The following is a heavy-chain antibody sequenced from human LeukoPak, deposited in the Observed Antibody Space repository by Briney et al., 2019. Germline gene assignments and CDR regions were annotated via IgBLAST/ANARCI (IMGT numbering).Heavy chain of an antibody. J-gene: IGHJ6*03. CDR2: IYHSGST. CDR3: ARSAGRSYYYYYYMDV. V-gene: IGHV4-30-2*01. Sequence: SQTLSLTCTVSGGSISSGGYYWSWIRQPPGKGLEWIGYIYHSGSTYYNPSLKSRVTLSVDRSKNQFSLKLSSVTAADTAVYYCARSAGRSYYYYYYMDVWGKGTTVTVSS. CDR1: GGSISSGGYY.